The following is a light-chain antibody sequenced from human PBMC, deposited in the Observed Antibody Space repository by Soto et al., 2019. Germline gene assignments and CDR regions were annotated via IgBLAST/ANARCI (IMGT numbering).Light chain of an antibody. Sequence: DMQMTQSPASLSVSVGERATITCRASQSISNYLNWYQQKPGKAPKLLIYTASSLQSGVPSRFSGSGSGTDFTLTISSVQPEDFATYYCQQSYRTFGQGTKVDI. V-gene: IGKV1-39*01. CDR2: TAS. CDR3: QQSYRT. CDR1: QSISNY. J-gene: IGKJ1*01.